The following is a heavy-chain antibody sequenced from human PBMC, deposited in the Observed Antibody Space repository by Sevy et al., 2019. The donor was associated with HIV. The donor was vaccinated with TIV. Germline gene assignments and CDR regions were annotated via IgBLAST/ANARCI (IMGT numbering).Heavy chain of an antibody. CDR2: IYYTGST. CDR1: GGSISAYY. V-gene: IGHV4-59*01. J-gene: IGHJ5*02. D-gene: IGHD5-12*01. Sequence: SETLSLTCTVSGGSISAYYWSWIRQPPGKALEYIGFIYYTGSTYYNPSLKNRVTISVDTSKNQFSLNLSSVTAADTAVYYCTRSPPVRSGDDSLNCFDPWGQGTVVTVSS. CDR3: TRSPPVRSGDDSLNCFDP.